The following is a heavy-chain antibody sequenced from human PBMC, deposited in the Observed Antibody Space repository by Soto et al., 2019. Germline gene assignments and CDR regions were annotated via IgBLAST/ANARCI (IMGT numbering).Heavy chain of an antibody. Sequence: GGSLRLSCVASGFSFNTYALGWVRRAPGKGLEWVSTISASGGNTFYADSVRGRFSVSRDNSKNTVYLQMNSLRTADTAIYYCAKDPITMVRGVLRADYYYGMDVWGQGTTVTVSS. J-gene: IGHJ6*02. CDR2: ISASGGNT. D-gene: IGHD3-10*01. CDR3: AKDPITMVRGVLRADYYYGMDV. CDR1: GFSFNTYA. V-gene: IGHV3-23*01.